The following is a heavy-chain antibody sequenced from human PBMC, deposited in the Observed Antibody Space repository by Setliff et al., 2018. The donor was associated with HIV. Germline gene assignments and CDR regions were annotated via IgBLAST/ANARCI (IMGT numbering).Heavy chain of an antibody. CDR3: ARVFRSGWHFDS. CDR1: GGSISSGDYY. Sequence: SETLSLTCTVSGGSISSGDYYWSWIRQPPGKGLEWIGYIYYSGSTYYNPSLKSRLTISVDTSKNQFSLKMSSVTAADTAVYYCARVFRSGWHFDSWGQGTLVTVSS. D-gene: IGHD6-19*01. CDR2: IYYSGST. V-gene: IGHV4-30-4*08. J-gene: IGHJ4*02.